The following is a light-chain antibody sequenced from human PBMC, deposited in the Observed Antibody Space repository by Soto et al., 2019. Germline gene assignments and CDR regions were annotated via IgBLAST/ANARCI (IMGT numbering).Light chain of an antibody. J-gene: IGKJ4*01. CDR1: QSISSW. V-gene: IGKV1-5*01. CDR3: QQYNNFPLT. CDR2: EAS. Sequence: DIQMTQSPSTLSASVGDRVTITCRASQSISSWLAWYQQKPGKAPKLLIHEASRLESGVPSRFSGSASGTEFTLTISRLHAEAFATYYCQQYNNFPLTFGGGTKVDIK.